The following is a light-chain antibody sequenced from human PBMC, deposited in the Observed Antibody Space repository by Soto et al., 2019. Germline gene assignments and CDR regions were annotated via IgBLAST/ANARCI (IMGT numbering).Light chain of an antibody. J-gene: IGKJ2*01. CDR3: QQSNNWPYT. V-gene: IGKV3-15*01. CDR2: GAS. Sequence: EIVMTHSPATLSVSPGERATLSCRASQSVRDNLAWYQQKPGQAPRLLIYGASPRAPGIPARFSGSGSGTEFTLTINSLQSEDFALYFCQQSNNWPYTFGQGTKLEIK. CDR1: QSVRDN.